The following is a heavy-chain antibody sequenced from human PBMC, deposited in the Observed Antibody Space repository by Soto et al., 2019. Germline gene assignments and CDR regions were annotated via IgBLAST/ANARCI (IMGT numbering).Heavy chain of an antibody. D-gene: IGHD3-16*02. V-gene: IGHV1-46*01. CDR3: ATYDYVWGNYRRGGAT. CDR2: INPSGGST. J-gene: IGHJ5*02. Sequence: ASVKVSCKASGYTFTTYYIHWVRQAPGQGLEWMGIINPSGGSTSYAQKFQGRVTMTRDTSTSTVYMDLSSLRSEDTAVYYCATYDYVWGNYRRGGATWGQGTLVTVSS. CDR1: GYTFTTYY.